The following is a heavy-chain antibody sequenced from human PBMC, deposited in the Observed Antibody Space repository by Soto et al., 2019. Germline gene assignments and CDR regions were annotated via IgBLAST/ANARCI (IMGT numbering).Heavy chain of an antibody. J-gene: IGHJ4*02. V-gene: IGHV4-34*01. Sequence: QVQLQQWGAGLLKPSETLSLNCAVTGGSLSGYYWSWIRQPPGKGLEWIGEVKDGGHTNYSPSLRGRVTISSDTPNNQFSLRLNSVTAAATGVYYCARGQEGVVATHWDQGSLVTVSS. D-gene: IGHD5-12*01. CDR2: VKDGGHT. CDR3: ARGQEGVVATH. CDR1: GGSLSGYY.